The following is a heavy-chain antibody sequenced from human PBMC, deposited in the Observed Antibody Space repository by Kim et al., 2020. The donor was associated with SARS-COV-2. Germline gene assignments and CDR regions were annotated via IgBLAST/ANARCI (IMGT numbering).Heavy chain of an antibody. CDR3: AKDGYCSGGSCYSLDAFDI. V-gene: IGHV3-23*01. D-gene: IGHD2-15*01. Sequence: GRFTISRDKSKNTLYLQMNSLRAEDTAVYYCAKDGYCSGGSCYSLDAFDIWGQGTMVTVSS. J-gene: IGHJ3*02.